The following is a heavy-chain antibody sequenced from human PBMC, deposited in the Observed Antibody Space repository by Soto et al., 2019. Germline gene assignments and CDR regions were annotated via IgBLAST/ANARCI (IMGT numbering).Heavy chain of an antibody. CDR3: AYTAVGVWENGYGSFDS. J-gene: IGHJ4*01. Sequence: QITLKESGPALVEPAQTLTLTCTSSGFSLSTRGAAVGWIRQPPGKALEWLALIYWVNDKRYSPSLKIRLPIHEDTSKNEVVPTITSMDPLEPATYYYAYTAVGVWENGYGSFDSWGHGTLVPVYS. CDR1: GFSLSTRGAA. CDR2: IYWVNDK. D-gene: IGHD1-26*01. V-gene: IGHV2-5*02.